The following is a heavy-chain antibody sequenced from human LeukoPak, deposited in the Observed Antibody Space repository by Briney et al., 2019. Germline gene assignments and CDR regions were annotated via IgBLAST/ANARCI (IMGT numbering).Heavy chain of an antibody. CDR1: GFTFTNYC. Sequence: GSLRLSCSAAGFTFTNYCIPWVRQGPGQGLEWVAFIGYNERDKHYADSAKGRFTISRENSKNTLYLQMNSLRGEDTGVYYCAKDQGYSQDYWGQGTLVTVSS. V-gene: IGHV3-30*02. D-gene: IGHD5-18*01. CDR3: AKDQGYSQDY. CDR2: IGYNERDK. J-gene: IGHJ4*02.